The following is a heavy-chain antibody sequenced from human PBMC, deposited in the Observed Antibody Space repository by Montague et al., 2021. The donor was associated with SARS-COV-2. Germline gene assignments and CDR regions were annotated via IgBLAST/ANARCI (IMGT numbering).Heavy chain of an antibody. V-gene: IGHV6-1*01. D-gene: IGHD5-18*01. Sequence: CAISGDSVSSHSAAWNWIRQSPSRGLEWLGRTYYRSKWYNDYAVSVKSRITINPDTSKNQFSLQLNSVTPEDTAVYYCARDTRIQLWFDRDYYYGMGVWGQGTTVTVSS. CDR2: TYYRSKWYN. CDR3: ARDTRIQLWFDRDYYYGMGV. CDR1: GDSVSSHSAA. J-gene: IGHJ6*02.